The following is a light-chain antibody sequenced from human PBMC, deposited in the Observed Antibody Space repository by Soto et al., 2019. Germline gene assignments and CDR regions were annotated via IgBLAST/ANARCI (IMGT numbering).Light chain of an antibody. CDR3: QQYGSSGT. Sequence: EILMTQSPATLSVSPGETATLSCRASQSVSTKLAWYQQKPGQAPRLLIYGASNRATGIPDRFSGSGSGTDFTLTISRLEPEDFAVYYCQQYGSSGTFGQGTKVE. J-gene: IGKJ1*01. CDR2: GAS. CDR1: QSVSTK. V-gene: IGKV3-20*01.